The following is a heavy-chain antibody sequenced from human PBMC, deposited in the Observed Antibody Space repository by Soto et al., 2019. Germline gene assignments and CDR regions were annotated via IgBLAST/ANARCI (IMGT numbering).Heavy chain of an antibody. J-gene: IGHJ4*02. CDR3: AKGGYGSYYYFDY. CDR1: GFTFSSYA. CDR2: ISGSGGST. V-gene: IGHV3-23*01. Sequence: GGSLRLSCAASGFTFSSYAMSWVRQAPGKGLEWVSSISGSGGSTYYADSVKGRFTISRDNSKNTLYLQMNSLRAEDTAVYYCAKGGYGSYYYFDYWGQGTLVTVSS. D-gene: IGHD1-26*01.